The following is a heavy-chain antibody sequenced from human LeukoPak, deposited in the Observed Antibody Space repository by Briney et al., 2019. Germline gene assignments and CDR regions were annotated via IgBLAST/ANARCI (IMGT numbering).Heavy chain of an antibody. CDR2: INHSGST. Sequence: SETLSLTCAVYGGSFSGYYWSWIRQPPGKGLEWIGEINHSGSTNYNPSLKSRVTISVDTSKNQFSLKLSSVTAADTAVYYCARHLDRSSWYSFDIWGQGTMVTVSS. J-gene: IGHJ3*02. D-gene: IGHD6-13*01. CDR1: GGSFSGYY. CDR3: ARHLDRSSWYSFDI. V-gene: IGHV4-34*01.